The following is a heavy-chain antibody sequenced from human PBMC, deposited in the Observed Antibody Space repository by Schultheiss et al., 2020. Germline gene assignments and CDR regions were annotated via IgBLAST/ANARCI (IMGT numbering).Heavy chain of an antibody. V-gene: IGHV4-34*01. D-gene: IGHD3-3*01. Sequence: SETLSLTCAVYGGSFSGYYWSWIRQPPGKGLEWIGEINHSGSTNYNPSLKSRVTISVDTSKNQFSLKLSSVTAADTAVYYCARPLASGYYYGHWGQGTLVTVSS. CDR3: ARPLASGYYYGH. CDR2: INHSGST. J-gene: IGHJ4*02. CDR1: GGSFSGYY.